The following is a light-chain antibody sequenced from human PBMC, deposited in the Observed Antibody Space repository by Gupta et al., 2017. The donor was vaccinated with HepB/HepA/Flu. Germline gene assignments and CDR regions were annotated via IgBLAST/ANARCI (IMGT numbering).Light chain of an antibody. J-gene: IGLJ3*02. V-gene: IGLV2-14*01. CDR2: AVS. Sequence: QSALTQPASVSGSPGQSITISCTGTSSDVGGYNYVSWYQQHPGKAPKLMIYAVSNRPSGVSARFSGSKSGNTASLTISGLQAEDEADYYCSSYTSSSGVFGGGTKLTVL. CDR1: SSDVGGYNY. CDR3: SSYTSSSGV.